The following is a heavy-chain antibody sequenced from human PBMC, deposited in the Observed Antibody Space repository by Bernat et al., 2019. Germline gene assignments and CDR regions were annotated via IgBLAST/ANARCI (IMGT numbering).Heavy chain of an antibody. CDR1: GGSISSSSYY. CDR3: ARLEVTTVDAFDL. CDR2: ISYSGNL. D-gene: IGHD4-17*01. V-gene: IGHV4-39*01. Sequence: QLQLQESGPGLVKPSETLSLTCTVSGGSISSSSYYWGWIRQPPGKGLEWIGSISYSGNLYYNPSLKSRVTISVDTSKNQFSLTLSSVTAADTAVYYCARLEVTTVDAFDLWGQGTMVTVSS. J-gene: IGHJ3*01.